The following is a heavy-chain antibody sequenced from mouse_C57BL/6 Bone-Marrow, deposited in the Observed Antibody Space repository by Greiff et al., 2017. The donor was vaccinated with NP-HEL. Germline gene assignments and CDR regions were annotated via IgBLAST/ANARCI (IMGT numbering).Heavy chain of an antibody. CDR1: GYTFTSYW. CDR3: ARDGSSYDYYAMDY. Sequence: QVQLKQPGAELVKPGASVKMSCKASGYTFTSYWITWVKQRPGQGLEWIGDIYPGSGSTNYNEKFKSKATLTVDTSSSTAYMQLSSLTSEDSAVYYCARDGSSYDYYAMDYWGQGTSVTVSS. D-gene: IGHD1-1*01. V-gene: IGHV1-55*01. J-gene: IGHJ4*01. CDR2: IYPGSGST.